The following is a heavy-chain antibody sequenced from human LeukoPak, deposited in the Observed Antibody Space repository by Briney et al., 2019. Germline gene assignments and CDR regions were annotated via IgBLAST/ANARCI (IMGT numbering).Heavy chain of an antibody. CDR3: ARDPGSGSYMGDAFDI. D-gene: IGHD1-26*01. J-gene: IGHJ3*02. CDR1: GFTFSDYN. Sequence: GGSLRLSCAASGFTFSDYNMRWIRQAPGKGLEWVSSISRSGSTKYYADSVKGRFTISRDNAKNSLFLQMNSLRAEDTAVYYCARDPGSGSYMGDAFDIWGHGTMVTVSS. V-gene: IGHV3-11*01. CDR2: ISRSGSTK.